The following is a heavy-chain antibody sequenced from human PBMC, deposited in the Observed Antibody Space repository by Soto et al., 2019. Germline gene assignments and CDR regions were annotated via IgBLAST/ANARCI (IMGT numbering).Heavy chain of an antibody. Sequence: ASVKVSCKASGYTFINYYMHWVRQAPGQGFEWMGRISPKSGGTNYAQKFQGRVRMTWDTSLKTAYMELSSLKSDDTAVYYCARAVWGSSQEFDYWGQGTQVTVSS. V-gene: IGHV1-2*02. CDR2: ISPKSGGT. D-gene: IGHD3-16*01. CDR3: ARAVWGSSQEFDY. J-gene: IGHJ4*02. CDR1: GYTFINYY.